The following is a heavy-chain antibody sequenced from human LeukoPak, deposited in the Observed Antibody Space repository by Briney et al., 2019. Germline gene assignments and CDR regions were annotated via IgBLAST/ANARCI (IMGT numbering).Heavy chain of an antibody. D-gene: IGHD3-3*01. Sequence: SETLSLTCAVYGGSFSGYYWSWIRQPPGKGLEWIGEINHSGSTNYNPSLKSRVTISVDTSKNQFSLKLSSVTAADTAVYYCARGGSRLLGLRFLERLFFWFDPWGQGTLVTVSS. J-gene: IGHJ5*02. CDR3: ARGGSRLLGLRFLERLFFWFDP. V-gene: IGHV4-34*01. CDR2: INHSGST. CDR1: GGSFSGYY.